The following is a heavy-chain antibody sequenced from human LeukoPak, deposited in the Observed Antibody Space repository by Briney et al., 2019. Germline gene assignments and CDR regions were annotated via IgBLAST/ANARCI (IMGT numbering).Heavy chain of an antibody. Sequence: GGSLRLSCSACGFMFSSYEMNWVRQAPGKGLEWVSYISSSGSTIHYADSVKGRFTISRDNAKNSLYLQMNSLRAEDTAIYYCARETAAVNWGQGTVVTVSS. D-gene: IGHD6-13*01. CDR3: ARETAAVN. CDR1: GFMFSSYE. V-gene: IGHV3-48*03. J-gene: IGHJ4*02. CDR2: ISSSGSTI.